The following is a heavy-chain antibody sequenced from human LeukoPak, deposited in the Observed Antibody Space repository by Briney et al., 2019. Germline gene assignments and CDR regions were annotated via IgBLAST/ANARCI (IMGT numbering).Heavy chain of an antibody. Sequence: PGGSLRLSCAASGFTFSSYAMSWVRQAPGKGLEWVSAISGSGGSTYYADSVKGRFTISRDNSKNTLYLQMNSLRAEDTAVYYRAKFSGLGDFFDYWGQGTLVTVSS. D-gene: IGHD2/OR15-2a*01. CDR1: GFTFSSYA. CDR2: ISGSGGST. J-gene: IGHJ4*02. V-gene: IGHV3-23*01. CDR3: AKFSGLGDFFDY.